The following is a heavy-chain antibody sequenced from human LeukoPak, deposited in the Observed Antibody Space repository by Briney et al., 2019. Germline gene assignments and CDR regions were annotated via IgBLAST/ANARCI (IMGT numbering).Heavy chain of an antibody. CDR3: AKVREDIVVVPAAAH. CDR1: GFTFSSYA. V-gene: IGHV3-23*01. J-gene: IGHJ4*02. CDR2: ISGSGGST. Sequence: GGSLRLSCAASGFTFSSYAMSWVRQAPGKGLEWVSAISGSGGSTYYADSVKGRFTISSDNSKNTLYLQMNSLRAEDTAVYYCAKVREDIVVVPAAAHWGQGTLVTVSS. D-gene: IGHD2-2*01.